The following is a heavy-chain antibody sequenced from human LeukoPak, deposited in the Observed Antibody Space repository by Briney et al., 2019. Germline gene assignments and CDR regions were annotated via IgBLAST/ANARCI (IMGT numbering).Heavy chain of an antibody. CDR1: GFTFSSYG. Sequence: GGSLRLSCAASGFTFSSYGMHWVRQAPGKRLGWVAVILSDGSKEFYTDSVKGRFTISRDNPKNTLYLQMNSLRAEDTAVYHCARDIFSRWYSGIEWVHGAFDIWGQGTMVTVSS. CDR2: ILSDGSKE. CDR3: ARDIFSRWYSGIEWVHGAFDI. J-gene: IGHJ3*02. V-gene: IGHV3-30*19. D-gene: IGHD1-26*01.